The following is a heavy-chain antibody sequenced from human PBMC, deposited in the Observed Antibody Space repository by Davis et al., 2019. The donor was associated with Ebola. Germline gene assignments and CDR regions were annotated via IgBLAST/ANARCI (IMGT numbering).Heavy chain of an antibody. Sequence: SETLSLTCAVSGGSFSGYYWSWIRQPPGKGLEWIGEINHSGSTNYNPSLKSRVTIPVDTSKNQFSLKLSSVTAAATAVYYCARGLSNSQVDYWGQGTLVTVSS. D-gene: IGHD4-23*01. CDR1: GGSFSGYY. V-gene: IGHV4-34*01. CDR2: INHSGST. J-gene: IGHJ4*02. CDR3: ARGLSNSQVDY.